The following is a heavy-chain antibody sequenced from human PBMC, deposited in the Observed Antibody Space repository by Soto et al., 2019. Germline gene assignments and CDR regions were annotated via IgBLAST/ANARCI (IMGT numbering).Heavy chain of an antibody. CDR3: ARAGLGLAFDS. Sequence: QVQLQESGPGLVKPSGTLSLTCAVSGDSMNNNNWWSWVRQSPRKGLEWIAEIYHSGATNYNPSRNGRVTISLDKSEKQFSLKLNSVTAADTAVYYCARAGLGLAFDSWGQGALVTVSS. D-gene: IGHD6-19*01. J-gene: IGHJ5*01. CDR2: IYHSGAT. V-gene: IGHV4-4*02. CDR1: GDSMNNNNW.